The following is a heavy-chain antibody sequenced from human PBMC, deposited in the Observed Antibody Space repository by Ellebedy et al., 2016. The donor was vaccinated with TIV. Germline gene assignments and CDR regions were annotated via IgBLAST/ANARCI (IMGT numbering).Heavy chain of an antibody. CDR2: ITSSSTYI. J-gene: IGHJ4*02. D-gene: IGHD6-19*01. CDR3: ARGLRYGWGFDY. Sequence: GGSLRLSCAASGFTFSSYSMNWVRQAPGKGLEWVSSITSSSTYIYSADSVKGRSTISRDNAKNSLYLQMNSLRAEDTAVYYCARGLRYGWGFDYWGQGTLVTVSS. V-gene: IGHV3-21*01. CDR1: GFTFSSYS.